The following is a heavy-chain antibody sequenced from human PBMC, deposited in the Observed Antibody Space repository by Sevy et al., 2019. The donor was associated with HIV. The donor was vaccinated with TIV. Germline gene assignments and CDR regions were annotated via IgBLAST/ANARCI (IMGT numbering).Heavy chain of an antibody. Sequence: SETLSLTCTVSGGSITSLYWIWIRQPPGKGLEWIANIYYNGHINYNPSLKSRVTLSLDTSKNQFSLRPSSVTAADTAMYYCAGENAWGRGYSWGQGTLVTVSS. CDR1: GGSITSLY. V-gene: IGHV4-59*08. CDR2: IYYNGHI. D-gene: IGHD1-26*01. J-gene: IGHJ4*02. CDR3: AGENAWGRGYS.